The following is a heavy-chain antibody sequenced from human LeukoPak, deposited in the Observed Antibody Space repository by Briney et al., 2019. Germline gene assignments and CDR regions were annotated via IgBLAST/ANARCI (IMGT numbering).Heavy chain of an antibody. Sequence: GRALRLSCAGSGFTFDDYAMHWVRQAPGKGLEWVAVISYDGSNKYYADSVKGRFTISRDNSKNTLYLQMNSLRAEDTAVYYCARAQTHYDILTGYYKDDAFDIWGQGTMVTVSS. CDR3: ARAQTHYDILTGYYKDDAFDI. J-gene: IGHJ3*02. CDR1: GFTFDDYA. V-gene: IGHV3-30-3*01. D-gene: IGHD3-9*01. CDR2: ISYDGSNK.